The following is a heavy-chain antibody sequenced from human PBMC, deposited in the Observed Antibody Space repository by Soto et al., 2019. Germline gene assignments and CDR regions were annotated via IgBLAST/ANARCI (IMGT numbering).Heavy chain of an antibody. CDR2: INHSGST. V-gene: IGHV4-34*01. D-gene: IGHD2-2*02. J-gene: IGHJ3*02. CDR1: GGSFSGYY. Sequence: SETLSLTCAVYGGSFSGYYWSWIRQPPGEGLEWIGEINHSGSTNYNPSLKSRVTISVDTSKNQFSLKLSSVTAADTAVYYCARGSFYCSSTRCYTADDAFAIWRQAPMVTV. CDR3: ARGSFYCSSTRCYTADDAFAI.